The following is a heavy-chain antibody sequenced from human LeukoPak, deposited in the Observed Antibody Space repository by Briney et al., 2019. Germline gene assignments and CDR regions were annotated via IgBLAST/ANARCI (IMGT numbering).Heavy chain of an antibody. CDR3: ASTPPDYGIDY. D-gene: IGHD4-17*01. Sequence: GASVKVSCKASGYTFISYDINWVRQATGQGLEGMGGMSPNSGNTGYSQKFQGRITMTKSTAISTAYMEPTDLASADTAVYYYASTPPDYGIDYWGQGTLVTVSS. CDR1: GYTFISYD. CDR2: MSPNSGNT. J-gene: IGHJ4*02. V-gene: IGHV1-8*01.